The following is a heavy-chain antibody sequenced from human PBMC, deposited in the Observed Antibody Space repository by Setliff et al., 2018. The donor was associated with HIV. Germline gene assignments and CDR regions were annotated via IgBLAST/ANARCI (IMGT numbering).Heavy chain of an antibody. CDR2: INWNSDNI. CDR1: GFTFDDYA. J-gene: IGHJ6*03. Sequence: GGSLRLSCAASGFTFDDYAMHWVRLTPGKGLEWVSGINWNSDNIGYAGSVKGRFTISRDNAKNSLHLQMNSLRAEDTAVYYCARDGTRLLAAMDVWGKGTTVTVSS. V-gene: IGHV3-9*01. CDR3: ARDGTRLLAAMDV.